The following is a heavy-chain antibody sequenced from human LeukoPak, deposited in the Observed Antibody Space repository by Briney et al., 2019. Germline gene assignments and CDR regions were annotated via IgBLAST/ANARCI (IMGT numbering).Heavy chain of an antibody. Sequence: GGSLRPSCAASGFTFSDYYMSWIRQAPGKGLEWVSYISSSGSTIYYADSVKGRFTISRDNAKNSLYLQMNSLRAEDTAVYYCARARYDFWSGYYNYYYYGMDVWGQGTTVTVSS. J-gene: IGHJ6*02. CDR1: GFTFSDYY. V-gene: IGHV3-11*01. CDR3: ARARYDFWSGYYNYYYYGMDV. D-gene: IGHD3-3*01. CDR2: ISSSGSTI.